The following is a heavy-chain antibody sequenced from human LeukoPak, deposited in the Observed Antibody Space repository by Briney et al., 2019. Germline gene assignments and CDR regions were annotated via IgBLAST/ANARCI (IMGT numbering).Heavy chain of an antibody. V-gene: IGHV4-31*03. D-gene: IGHD2/OR15-2a*01. J-gene: IGHJ4*02. CDR3: ARLPDLLWYFGY. CDR2: ISTSGST. Sequence: SQTLSLTCTVSGGSINSVGFYWSWIRQHPGKGLEWIGYISTSGSTNYNPSLKSRVTISVDTSKNEFSLKLRSVTAADAAVYYCARLPDLLWYFGYWGQGTLVTVSS. CDR1: GGSINSVGFY.